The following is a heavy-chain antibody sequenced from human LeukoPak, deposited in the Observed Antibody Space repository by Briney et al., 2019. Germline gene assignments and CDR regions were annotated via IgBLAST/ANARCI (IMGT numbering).Heavy chain of an antibody. D-gene: IGHD2-15*01. CDR1: GFTVSSNY. Sequence: GGSLRLSCAASGFTVSSNYMSWVRQAPGKGQEWVARIKEDGSDTYYVDSVKGRFTISRDKAKKTVYLQMNSLRVEDTAVYYCAREWWYLDYWGQGTLVTVSS. CDR2: IKEDGSDT. J-gene: IGHJ4*02. V-gene: IGHV3-7*03. CDR3: AREWWYLDY.